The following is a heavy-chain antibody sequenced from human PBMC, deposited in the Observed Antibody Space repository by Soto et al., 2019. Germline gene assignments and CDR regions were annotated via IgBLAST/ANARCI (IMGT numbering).Heavy chain of an antibody. V-gene: IGHV4-4*07. CDR1: GASISGFY. CDR2: IYATGTT. CDR3: VRDGTKTLRDGFDP. Sequence: SETLSLTCTVSGASISGFYWSWIRKSAGKGLEWIGRIYATGTTDYNPSLKSRVMMSVDTSKKQFSLKLRSVTAADTAVYYCVRDGTKTLRDGFDPWGQGISVTVSS. J-gene: IGHJ5*02. D-gene: IGHD1-1*01.